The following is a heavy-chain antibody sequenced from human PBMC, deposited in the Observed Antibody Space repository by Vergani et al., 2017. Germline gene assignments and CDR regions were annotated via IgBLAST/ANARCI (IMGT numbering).Heavy chain of an antibody. D-gene: IGHD2/OR15-2a*01. CDR2: IWDDGSKK. Sequence: QVQLVESGGGVVQPGTSLRLSCAASGFIFKNHGMQWLRQAPGKGLEWVALIWDDGSKKNYGDSMNDRFTSSRDNSKDTLYLEMNSLSGEESAVYYCVRHSWFLSCKSVNCSSWDYWGQGTPVTVSS. CDR1: GFIFKNHG. CDR3: VRHSWFLSCKSVNCSSWDY. J-gene: IGHJ4*02. V-gene: IGHV3-33*01.